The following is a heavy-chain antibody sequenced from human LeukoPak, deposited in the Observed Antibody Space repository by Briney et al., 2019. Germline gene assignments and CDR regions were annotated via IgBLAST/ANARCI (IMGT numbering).Heavy chain of an antibody. CDR1: GFTFSSYS. CDR2: ISSSSSYI. D-gene: IGHD5-18*01. Sequence: GGSLRLSCAASGFTFSSYSMNWVRQAPGKGLEWVSSISSSSSYIYYADSVKGPFTISRDNAKNSLYLQMNSLRAEDTAVYYCARDLRGYSYGPDYWGQGTLVTVSS. V-gene: IGHV3-21*01. J-gene: IGHJ4*02. CDR3: ARDLRGYSYGPDY.